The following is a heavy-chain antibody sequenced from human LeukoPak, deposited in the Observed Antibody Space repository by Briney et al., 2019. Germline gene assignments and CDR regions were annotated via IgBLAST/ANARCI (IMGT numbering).Heavy chain of an antibody. CDR2: IIPIFGTA. V-gene: IGHV1-69*05. J-gene: IGHJ4*02. D-gene: IGHD3-22*01. CDR3: ASHYYDSSGYPY. CDR1: LGTFSSYA. Sequence: SVKVSCKASLGTFSSYAISWVRQAPGQGLECMGGIIPIFGTANYAQKFQGRATITTDESTSTAYMELSSLRSEDTAVYYCASHYYDSSGYPYWGQGTLVTVSS.